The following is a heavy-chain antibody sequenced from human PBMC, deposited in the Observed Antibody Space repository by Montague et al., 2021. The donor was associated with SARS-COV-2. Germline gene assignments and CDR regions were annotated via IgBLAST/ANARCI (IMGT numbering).Heavy chain of an antibody. CDR3: ARGRGVLGGYYGSTSCYRDN. CDR2: IYYSGTT. Sequence: SETLSLTCTVSGGSISGDYWSWIRQPPGKGLEWIGYIYYSGTTNYNPSLKSRVTMSVDTSKNQFSLSLTSVTAADTAVYYCARGRGVLGGYYGSTSCYRDNWGQGTLVTVSS. J-gene: IGHJ4*01. CDR1: GGSISGDY. V-gene: IGHV4-59*01. D-gene: IGHD2-2*02.